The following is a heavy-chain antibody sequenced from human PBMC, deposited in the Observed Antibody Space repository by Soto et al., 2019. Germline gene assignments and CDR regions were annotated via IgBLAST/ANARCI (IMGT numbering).Heavy chain of an antibody. D-gene: IGHD1-1*01. Sequence: GGSLRLSCAASGFTSRSYSMIWFRQAPGKGQEWVSYISSSSSTIYYADSVKGRFTISRDNAKNSLYLQMNSLRAEDTAVYFCARGNRYAAIDICGQGSMVTVS. CDR1: GFTSRSYS. V-gene: IGHV3-48*01. J-gene: IGHJ3*02. CDR2: ISSSSSTI. CDR3: ARGNRYAAIDI.